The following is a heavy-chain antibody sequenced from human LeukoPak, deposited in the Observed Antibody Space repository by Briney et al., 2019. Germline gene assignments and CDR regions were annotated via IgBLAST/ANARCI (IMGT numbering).Heavy chain of an antibody. CDR3: LFRSWELVDY. V-gene: IGHV3-30*03. Sequence: GRSLRLSCAASGFTFSSYGVHWVRQAPGKGLEGVAVISYDGSNQYYADSVKGRSPISRDNSKNTLYLQMNSLRAEDTAVYSCLFRSWELVDYWGQGTLVTVSS. CDR1: GFTFSSYG. D-gene: IGHD1-26*01. J-gene: IGHJ4*02. CDR2: ISYDGSNQ.